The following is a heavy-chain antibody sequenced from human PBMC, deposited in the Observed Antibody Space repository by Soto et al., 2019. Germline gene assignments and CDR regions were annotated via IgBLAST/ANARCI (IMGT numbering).Heavy chain of an antibody. CDR2: IIPILGIA. D-gene: IGHD5-12*01. CDR3: AREENSGYDYYYYYGMDV. Sequence: QVQLVQSGAEVKKLGSSVKVSCKASGGTFSSYTISWVRQAPGQGLEWMGRIIPILGIANYAQKFQGRVTITADKSTSTAYMELSSLRSEDTAVYYCAREENSGYDYYYYYGMDVWGQGTTVTVSS. CDR1: GGTFSSYT. V-gene: IGHV1-69*08. J-gene: IGHJ6*02.